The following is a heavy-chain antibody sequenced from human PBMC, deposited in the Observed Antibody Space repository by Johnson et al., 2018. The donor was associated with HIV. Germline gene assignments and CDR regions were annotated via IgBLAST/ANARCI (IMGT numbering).Heavy chain of an antibody. Sequence: QLVESGGDLVKPGGSLRLSCAASGFTFSDYYMTWIRQAPGNGLELVGQVNHNGGSTYLIDSGKDRFNISRDNAKNTFHLQMNSLRAEDTAVYYCARDGDTVTTQGAFDVWGQGTVVTVSS. CDR3: ARDGDTVTTQGAFDV. V-gene: IGHV3-25*04. D-gene: IGHD4-17*01. J-gene: IGHJ3*01. CDR1: GFTFSDYY. CDR2: VNHNGGST.